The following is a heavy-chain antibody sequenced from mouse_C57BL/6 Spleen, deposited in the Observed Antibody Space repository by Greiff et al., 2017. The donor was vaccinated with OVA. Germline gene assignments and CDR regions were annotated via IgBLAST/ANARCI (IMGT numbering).Heavy chain of an antibody. D-gene: IGHD2-4*01. CDR3: ARGAYDYEAWFAY. CDR2: IYPGSGNT. V-gene: IGHV1-66*01. Sequence: VQLQQSGPELVKPGASVKISCKASGYSFTSYYIHWVKQRPGQGLEWIGWIYPGSGNTKYNEKFKGKATLTADTSSSTAYMQLSSLTSEDSAVYYCARGAYDYEAWFAYWGQGTLVTVSA. J-gene: IGHJ3*01. CDR1: GYSFTSYY.